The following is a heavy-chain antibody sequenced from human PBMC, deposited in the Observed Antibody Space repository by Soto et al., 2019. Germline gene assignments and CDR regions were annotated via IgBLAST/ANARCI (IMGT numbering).Heavy chain of an antibody. V-gene: IGHV1-18*04. CDR1: GYDFSSYG. CDR2: ISASNGNR. Sequence: QVQLVQSGAEVKKPGASVKVSCKASGYDFSSYGISWVRQAPGQGLEWMGWISASNGNRDYAQQFQGRVTMTADTSRTTAYMELRSLRSDDTAVDYCVREPQRNDYWGQGTRVNVSS. D-gene: IGHD2-2*01. J-gene: IGHJ4*02. CDR3: VREPQRNDY.